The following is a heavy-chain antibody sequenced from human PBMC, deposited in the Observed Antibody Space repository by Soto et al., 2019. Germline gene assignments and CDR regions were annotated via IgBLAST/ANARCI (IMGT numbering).Heavy chain of an antibody. CDR3: ARDRGWFYFDY. Sequence: QVRLQESGPGLVKPSQTLSLTCIVSGGAINSGDYYWSWIRQPPGKGLEWIGYIYYSGSTYYNPSLKSRLTISVETSKNQFSMKLSSVTAADTAVYYCARDRGWFYFDYWGQGTLVTVSS. D-gene: IGHD3-10*01. V-gene: IGHV4-30-4*01. J-gene: IGHJ4*02. CDR2: IYYSGST. CDR1: GGAINSGDYY.